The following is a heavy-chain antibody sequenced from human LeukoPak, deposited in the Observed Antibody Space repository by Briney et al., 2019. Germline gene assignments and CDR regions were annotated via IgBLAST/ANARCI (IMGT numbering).Heavy chain of an antibody. V-gene: IGHV4-31*03. Sequence: SETLSLTCTVSGGSISSGGYYWSWIRQHPGKGLEWIGYIYYSGSTYYNPSLKSRVTISVDTSKNQFSLKLSSVTAADTAVYYCSIRSIGDAFDIWGQGTMVTVSS. CDR2: IYYSGST. J-gene: IGHJ3*02. D-gene: IGHD3-3*02. CDR1: GGSISSGGYY. CDR3: SIRSIGDAFDI.